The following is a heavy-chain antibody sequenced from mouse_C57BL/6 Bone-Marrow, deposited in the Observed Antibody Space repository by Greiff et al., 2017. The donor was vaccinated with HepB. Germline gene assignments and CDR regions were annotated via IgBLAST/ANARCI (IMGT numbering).Heavy chain of an antibody. CDR1: GFTFSDYG. J-gene: IGHJ4*01. V-gene: IGHV5-17*01. Sequence: EVQRVESGGGLVKPGGSLKLSCAASGFTFSDYGMHWVRQAPEKGLEWVAYISSGSSTIYYADTVKGRFTISRDNAKNTLFLQMTSLRSEDTAMYYCARGTTVVATDYYAMDYWGQGTSVTVSS. D-gene: IGHD1-1*01. CDR3: ARGTTVVATDYYAMDY. CDR2: ISSGSSTI.